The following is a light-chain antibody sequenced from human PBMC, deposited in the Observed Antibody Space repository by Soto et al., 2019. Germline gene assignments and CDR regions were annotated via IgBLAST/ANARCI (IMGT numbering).Light chain of an antibody. CDR3: QQYSDSPLT. V-gene: IGKV3-20*01. CDR2: GAS. CDR1: QTVRTNY. Sequence: EMVLTQSPGTLPLSPGERATLSCRASQTVRTNYLAWFQHKPGHAPRLLIYGASSRATGIPDRFSGSGSGTDFTLTINRLEPEDFAVYFCQQYSDSPLTFGGGTTVEIK. J-gene: IGKJ4*01.